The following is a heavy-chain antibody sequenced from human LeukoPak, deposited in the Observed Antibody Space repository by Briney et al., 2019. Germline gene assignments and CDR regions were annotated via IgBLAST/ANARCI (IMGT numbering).Heavy chain of an antibody. D-gene: IGHD5-18*01. J-gene: IGHJ4*02. CDR1: GYTFTSYD. V-gene: IGHV1-8*01. Sequence: ASVKVSCKASGYTFTSYDINWVRQATGQGLEWMGWMNPNSGNTGYAQRFQGRVTMTRNTSISTAYIELSSLRSEDTAVYYCARRNTAMIAGLDSWGQGTLVTVSS. CDR3: ARRNTAMIAGLDS. CDR2: MNPNSGNT.